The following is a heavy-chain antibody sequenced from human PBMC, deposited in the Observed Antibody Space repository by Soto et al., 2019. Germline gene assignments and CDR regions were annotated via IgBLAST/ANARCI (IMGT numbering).Heavy chain of an antibody. J-gene: IGHJ2*01. V-gene: IGHV3-30-3*01. CDR2: ISYDGSNK. D-gene: IGHD4-17*01. Sequence: QVQLVESGGGVVQPGRSLRLSCAASGFTFSSYAMHWVRQAPGKGLEWVAVISYDGSNKYYADSVKGRFTISRDNSKNTLYLQMNSLRAEDTAVYHCARVTVTTYWYFDLWGRGTLVTVSS. CDR1: GFTFSSYA. CDR3: ARVTVTTYWYFDL.